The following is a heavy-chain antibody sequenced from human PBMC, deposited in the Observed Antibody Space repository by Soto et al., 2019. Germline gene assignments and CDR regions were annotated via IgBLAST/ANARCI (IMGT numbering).Heavy chain of an antibody. Sequence: QVQLVQSGAEVKKPGSSMKVSCKVSGGSFRSYAINWVREAPGQGLEWMGGIIPISGTTNYARKFQGRVTISADESTSTAYMDLSSLTYADTAVHYCARAGTWGQGSLVTVSS. CDR3: ARAGT. CDR1: GGSFRSYA. CDR2: IIPISGTT. J-gene: IGHJ5*02. V-gene: IGHV1-69*01.